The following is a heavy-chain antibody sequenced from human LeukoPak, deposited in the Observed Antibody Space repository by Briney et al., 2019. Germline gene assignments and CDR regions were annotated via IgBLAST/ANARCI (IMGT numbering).Heavy chain of an antibody. J-gene: IGHJ4*02. D-gene: IGHD5-24*01. CDR2: INPSSGST. CDR3: ARRVLSREGYNSKLDY. Sequence: ASVKFSCKASGYTFTGYYMHCVRRAPGQGLEWMGIINPSSGSTSYAQKFQGRVTMTKDTSTSTVYMELSSLRSEDTAVYYCARRVLSREGYNSKLDYWGQGTLVTVSS. V-gene: IGHV1-46*01. CDR1: GYTFTGYY.